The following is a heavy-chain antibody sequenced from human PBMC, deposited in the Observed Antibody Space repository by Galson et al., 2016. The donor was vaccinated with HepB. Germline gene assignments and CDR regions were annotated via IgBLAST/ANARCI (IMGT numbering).Heavy chain of an antibody. CDR3: AKSMNWNNHLLLF. D-gene: IGHD1/OR15-1a*01. J-gene: IGHJ4*02. CDR1: GFPFTSYA. CDR2: ISGGDGST. V-gene: IGHV3-23*01. Sequence: SLRLSCAASGFPFTSYAMSWVRQAPGKGLEWVSAISGGDGSTYYADSVKGRFTISRDNSKNKVYLQMNSLRAEDTALYYCAKSMNWNNHLLLFWGQGTLVTVSS.